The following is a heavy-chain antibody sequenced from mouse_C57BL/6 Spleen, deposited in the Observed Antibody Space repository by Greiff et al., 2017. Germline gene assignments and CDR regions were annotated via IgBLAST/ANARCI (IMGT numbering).Heavy chain of an antibody. Sequence: VQLQQSGAELVKPGASVKMSCKASGYTFTSYWITWVKQRPGQGLEWIGDIYPGSGSTNYNEKFKSKATLTVDTSSSTAYMQLSTLTSEDSEVYCCAIWGPVCYYGSSYWYFDVWGTGTTVTVSS. V-gene: IGHV1-55*01. CDR3: AIWGPVCYYGSSYWYFDV. D-gene: IGHD1-1*01. CDR1: GYTFTSYW. J-gene: IGHJ1*03. CDR2: IYPGSGST.